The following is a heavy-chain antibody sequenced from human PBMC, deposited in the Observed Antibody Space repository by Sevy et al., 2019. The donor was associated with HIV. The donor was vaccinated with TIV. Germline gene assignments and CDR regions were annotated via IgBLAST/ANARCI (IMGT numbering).Heavy chain of an antibody. Sequence: GGSLRLSCAASGLTFSDYYMSWIRQAPGKGLEWVSDISSSGSTTYYADSVKGRFTISRDNAKNSLYLQMNSLRAEDTAVYHCARDGERGPIAAAGTGWFDPWGQGTLVTVSS. CDR2: ISSSGSTT. V-gene: IGHV3-11*01. D-gene: IGHD6-13*01. J-gene: IGHJ5*02. CDR1: GLTFSDYY. CDR3: ARDGERGPIAAAGTGWFDP.